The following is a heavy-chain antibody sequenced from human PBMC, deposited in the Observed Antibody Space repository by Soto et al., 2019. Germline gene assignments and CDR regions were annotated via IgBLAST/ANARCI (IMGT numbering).Heavy chain of an antibody. CDR1: GYSFTSYW. J-gene: IGHJ5*02. CDR2: IDPSDSYT. Sequence: PGESLKISCKGSGYSFTSYWISWVRQMPGKGLEWMGRIDPSDSYTNYSPSFQGHVTISADKSISTAYLQWSSLKASDTAMYYCAFSGGAARPGNWFDPWGQGTLVTVSS. CDR3: AFSGGAARPGNWFDP. V-gene: IGHV5-10-1*01. D-gene: IGHD6-6*01.